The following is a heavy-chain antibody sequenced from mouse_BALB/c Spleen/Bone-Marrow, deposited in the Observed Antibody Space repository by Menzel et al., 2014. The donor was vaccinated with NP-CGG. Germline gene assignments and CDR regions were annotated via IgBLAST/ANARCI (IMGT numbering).Heavy chain of an antibody. J-gene: IGHJ3*01. V-gene: IGHV5-12-2*01. CDR2: ISNGGGST. CDR1: GFTFSSYT. D-gene: IGHD2-3*01. CDR3: ARQSYEGFAY. Sequence: EVHLVESGGDLVKPGGSLKLSCAASGFTFSSYTMSWVRQTPEKRLEWVAYISNGGGSTYYPDTVKGRFTISRDNATNTLYLQMSSLKSEDTAMYYCARQSYEGFAYWGQGTLVTVSA.